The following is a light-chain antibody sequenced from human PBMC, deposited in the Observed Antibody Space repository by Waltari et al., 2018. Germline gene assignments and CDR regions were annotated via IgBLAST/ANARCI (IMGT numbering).Light chain of an antibody. J-gene: IGKJ2*01. CDR2: GAF. CDR3: QQHLSIPLT. CDR1: QSLFLSPNNKDA. Sequence: DIVMTQSPDSLAVSLGERATITCKSSQSLFLSPNNKDASAWFQQKPGQPPRLLISGAFPRQSGVPDRFSGSGSGTDFTLTINSLRTEDVAVYYCQQHLSIPLTFGQGTKVEI. V-gene: IGKV4-1*01.